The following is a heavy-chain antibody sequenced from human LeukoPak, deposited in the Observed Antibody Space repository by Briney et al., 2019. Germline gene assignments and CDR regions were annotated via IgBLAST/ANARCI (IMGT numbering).Heavy chain of an antibody. Sequence: ASVKVSCKASGYSFTNDYIHWVRQAPGQGLEWMGMIYPRDGSTSYAQRFQDRVTVTRDTSTSTVHMELSGLRAEDTALYYCARDQEGFDYWGQGTLVTVSS. V-gene: IGHV1-46*01. CDR1: GYSFTNDY. CDR2: IYPRDGST. J-gene: IGHJ4*02. CDR3: ARDQEGFDY.